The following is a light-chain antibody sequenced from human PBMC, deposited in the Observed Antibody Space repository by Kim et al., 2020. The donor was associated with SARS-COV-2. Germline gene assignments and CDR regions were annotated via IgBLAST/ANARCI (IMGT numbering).Light chain of an antibody. CDR1: NLGDKY. J-gene: IGLJ3*02. CDR2: QDN. V-gene: IGLV3-1*01. Sequence: SYELTQPPSVSVSPGQTASIPCSGDNLGDKYACWYQQKSGQSPVVVIFQDNKRPSGIPERFSGSNSGNTATLTISGTQTMDEADYYCQAWDSSTAVFGGGTKLTVL. CDR3: QAWDSSTAV.